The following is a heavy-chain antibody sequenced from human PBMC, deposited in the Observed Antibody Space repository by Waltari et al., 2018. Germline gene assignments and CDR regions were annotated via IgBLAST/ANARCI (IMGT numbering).Heavy chain of an antibody. J-gene: IGHJ6*02. D-gene: IGHD3-10*01. Sequence: QVQLVQSGAEVKKPGASVKVSCKASGYTFTSYAMHWVRQAPGQRLEWMGWINAGNGNTKYSQKFQGRVTISRDNSKNTLYLQMGSLRAEDMAVYYCARPLASLYYYGSGAHYGMDVWGQGTTVTVSS. CDR2: INAGNGNT. V-gene: IGHV1-3*01. CDR1: GYTFTSYA. CDR3: ARPLASLYYYGSGAHYGMDV.